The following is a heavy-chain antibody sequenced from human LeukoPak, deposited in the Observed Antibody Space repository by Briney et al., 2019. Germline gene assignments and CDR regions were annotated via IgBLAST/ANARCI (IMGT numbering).Heavy chain of an antibody. Sequence: GGSLRLSCVASGYTFSSFSINWVRQAPGKGLEWVSSISVRSNYIYYADSVRGRFSISRDDARNSLYLQMDSLRCDDTAVYYCARLRRNSDSSGYYYYYDYWGQGTLVTVSS. V-gene: IGHV3-21*01. CDR2: ISVRSNYI. CDR1: GYTFSSFS. D-gene: IGHD3-22*01. CDR3: ARLRRNSDSSGYYYYYDY. J-gene: IGHJ4*02.